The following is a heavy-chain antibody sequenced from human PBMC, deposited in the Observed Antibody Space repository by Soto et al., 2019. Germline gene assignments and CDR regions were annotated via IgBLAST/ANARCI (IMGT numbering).Heavy chain of an antibody. CDR1: GFTFSSYA. D-gene: IGHD6-6*01. CDR3: APSGSIAHAYYYGMDV. Sequence: EVQLLESGGGLVQPGGSLRLSCAASGFTFSSYAMSWVRQAPGKGLEWVSAISGSGGSTYYADSVKGRFTISRDNSKNTLYLQMNSLRAEDTAVYYCAPSGSIAHAYYYGMDVWGQGTTVTVSS. J-gene: IGHJ6*02. V-gene: IGHV3-23*01. CDR2: ISGSGGST.